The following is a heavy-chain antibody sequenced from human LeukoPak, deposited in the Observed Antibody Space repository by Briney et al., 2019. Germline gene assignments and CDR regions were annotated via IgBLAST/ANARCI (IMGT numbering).Heavy chain of an antibody. Sequence: SVKVSCKASGGTFSSYAISWVRQAPGQGLGWMGGIIPIFGTANYAQKFQGRVTVTADESTSTAYMELSSLRSEDTAVYYCARTAYSSGWSPRTVFDYWGQGTLVTVSS. D-gene: IGHD6-19*01. CDR3: ARTAYSSGWSPRTVFDY. V-gene: IGHV1-69*13. J-gene: IGHJ4*02. CDR2: IIPIFGTA. CDR1: GGTFSSYA.